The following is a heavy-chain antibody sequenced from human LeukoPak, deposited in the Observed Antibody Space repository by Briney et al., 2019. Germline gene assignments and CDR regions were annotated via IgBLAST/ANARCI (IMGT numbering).Heavy chain of an antibody. V-gene: IGHV4-34*01. CDR2: INHSGST. CDR3: ARAQGYCSSTSCPYKPYYFDY. D-gene: IGHD2-2*01. J-gene: IGHJ4*02. Sequence: SETLSLTCAVYGGSFSGYYWSWIRQPPGKGLEWIGEINHSGSTNYNPSLKSRVTISVDTSKNQFSLKLSSVTAADTAVYYCARAQGYCSSTSCPYKPYYFDYWGQGTLVTVSS. CDR1: GGSFSGYY.